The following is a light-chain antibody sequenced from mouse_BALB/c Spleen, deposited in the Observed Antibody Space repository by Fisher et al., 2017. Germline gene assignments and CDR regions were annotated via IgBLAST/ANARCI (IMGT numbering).Light chain of an antibody. Sequence: IVMTQSPASLAVSLGQRATISCRASESVDSYGNSFMHWYQQKSGTSPKRWIYDTSKLASGVPARFSGSGSGTSYSLTISSMEAEDAATYYCQQWSSNPPMYTFGWGTKLEIK. J-gene: IGKJ2*01. CDR1: ESVDSYGNSF. CDR2: DTS. V-gene: IGKV4-59*01. CDR3: QQWSSNPPMYT.